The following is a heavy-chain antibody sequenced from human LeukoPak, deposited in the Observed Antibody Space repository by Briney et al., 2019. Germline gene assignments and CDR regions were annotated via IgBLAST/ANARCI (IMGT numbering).Heavy chain of an antibody. D-gene: IGHD1-26*01. Sequence: SGGSLRLSSAASGFTFSSSAMSWVRQALGKGLYWDSAISGSGTGTYYADSVKGRFTISRDNSKNTLYLQMNSLRAEDTAVYYCAKDLAVGATTFDYWGQGTLVTVSS. CDR1: GFTFSSSA. V-gene: IGHV3-23*01. CDR2: ISGSGTGT. CDR3: AKDLAVGATTFDY. J-gene: IGHJ4*02.